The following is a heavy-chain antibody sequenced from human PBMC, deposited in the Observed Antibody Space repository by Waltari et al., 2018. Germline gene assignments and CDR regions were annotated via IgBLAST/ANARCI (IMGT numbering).Heavy chain of an antibody. CDR1: GDSLSRYS. D-gene: IGHD6-13*01. J-gene: IGHJ5*02. CDR2: IYNNGNT. CDR3: ARWVEKQQLGRIFNWFDP. Sequence: QVQLQESGPGLVKPSETLSLTCTVSGDSLSRYSWRWLRQPPGKRLEWIGYIYNNGNTNYNLSIKSRVIISRDASKNHLSLKLTSVTAADTALYYCARWVEKQQLGRIFNWFDPWGQGALVTVSS. V-gene: IGHV4-59*01.